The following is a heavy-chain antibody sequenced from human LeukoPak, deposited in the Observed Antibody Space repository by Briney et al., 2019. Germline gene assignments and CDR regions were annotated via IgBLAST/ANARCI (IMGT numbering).Heavy chain of an antibody. V-gene: IGHV3-11*01. D-gene: IGHD1-26*01. CDR3: ARAEWELAYFDY. Sequence: GGSLRLSCAASGFTFSDYYMSWIRQAPGKGLEWVSFISDSGTTIYYADSVKGRFTISRDNAKNSLYLQMNSLRAEDTAVYYCARAEWELAYFDYWGQGTLVTVSS. CDR2: ISDSGTTI. CDR1: GFTFSDYY. J-gene: IGHJ4*02.